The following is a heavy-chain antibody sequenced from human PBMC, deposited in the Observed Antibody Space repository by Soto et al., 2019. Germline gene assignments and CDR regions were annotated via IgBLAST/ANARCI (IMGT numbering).Heavy chain of an antibody. CDR3: ALLDYYDSSGYVDY. CDR2: IYWDDDK. V-gene: IGHV2-5*02. CDR1: GFSLSTSGVG. J-gene: IGHJ4*02. D-gene: IGHD3-22*01. Sequence: QITLKESGPPLVKPTQTLTLTCTFSGFSLSTSGVGVGWIRQPPGKALEWLALIYWDDDKRYSPSLKSRLTITKDTSKNQVVLTMTNMDPVDTATYYCALLDYYDSSGYVDYWGQGTLVTVSS.